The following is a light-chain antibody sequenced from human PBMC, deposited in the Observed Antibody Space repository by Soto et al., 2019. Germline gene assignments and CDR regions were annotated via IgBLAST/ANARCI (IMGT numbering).Light chain of an antibody. CDR3: QHYYNWPRT. V-gene: IGKV3-15*01. CDR2: GAS. Sequence: EIVMTQSPATLSVSPGERATLSRRASQSISSNLAWYQQKPGQAPRLLIFGASTRATGTPARFSGSGSGTEFTLTISSLQSEDFAVYYCQHYYNWPRTFGQGTKVDIK. CDR1: QSISSN. J-gene: IGKJ1*01.